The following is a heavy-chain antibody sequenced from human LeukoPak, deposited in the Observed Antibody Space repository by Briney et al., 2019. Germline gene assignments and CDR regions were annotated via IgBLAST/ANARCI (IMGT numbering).Heavy chain of an antibody. Sequence: SETLSLTCAVYAGSFSNYYWRWTRQPPGKGLEWIGGINDGGRTNSNPSLMSGVTVSVNTSKHQFSLRLTSVTATDTAVYYCARRWNYTRNSYLVVWGKGATVSVSS. CDR1: AGSFSNYY. V-gene: IGHV4-34*01. CDR3: ARRWNYTRNSYLVV. J-gene: IGHJ6*04. CDR2: INDGGRT. D-gene: IGHD1-7*01.